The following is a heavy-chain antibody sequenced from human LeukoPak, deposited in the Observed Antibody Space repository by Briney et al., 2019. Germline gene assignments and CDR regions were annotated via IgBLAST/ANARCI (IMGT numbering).Heavy chain of an antibody. V-gene: IGHV4-38-2*01. CDR3: ARVSSSLVRFDP. D-gene: IGHD6-6*01. CDR2: IYHSGST. CDR1: GYSISSGYY. J-gene: IGHJ5*02. Sequence: SETLSLTCAVSGYSISSGYYWGWIRQPPEKGLEWIGSIYHSGSTYYNPSLKSRVTISVDTSKNQFSLKLSSVTAADTAVYYCARVSSSLVRFDPWGQGTLVTVSS.